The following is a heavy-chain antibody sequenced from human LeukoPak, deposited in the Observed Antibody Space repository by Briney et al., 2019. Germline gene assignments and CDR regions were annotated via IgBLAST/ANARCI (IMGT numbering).Heavy chain of an antibody. J-gene: IGHJ4*02. Sequence: SETLSLTCAVYGGSFSGYYWSWIRQPPGKGLEWIGEINHSGSTNYNPSLKSRVTISVDTSKNQFSLKLSSVTAADTAAYYCARGRSYYYGSGSHFYWGQGTLVTVSS. V-gene: IGHV4-34*01. CDR2: INHSGST. D-gene: IGHD3-10*01. CDR1: GGSFSGYY. CDR3: ARGRSYYYGSGSHFY.